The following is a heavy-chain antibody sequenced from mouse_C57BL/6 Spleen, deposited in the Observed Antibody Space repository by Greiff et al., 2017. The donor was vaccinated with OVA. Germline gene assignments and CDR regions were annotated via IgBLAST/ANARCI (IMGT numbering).Heavy chain of an antibody. Sequence: VQLQQSGPELVKPGASVKMSCKASGYTFTDYNMHWVKQSHGKSLEWIGYINPNNGGTSYNQKFKGKATLTVNKSSSTAYMELRSLTSEDSAVYYCARGDHPTDSSGYRFAYWGQGTLVTVSA. V-gene: IGHV1-22*01. CDR2: INPNNGGT. J-gene: IGHJ3*01. CDR3: ARGDHPTDSSGYRFAY. D-gene: IGHD3-2*02. CDR1: GYTFTDYN.